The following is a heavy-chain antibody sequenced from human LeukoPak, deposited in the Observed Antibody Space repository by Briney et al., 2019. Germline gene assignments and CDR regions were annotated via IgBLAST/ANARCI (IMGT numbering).Heavy chain of an antibody. CDR2: ISTYSEKP. J-gene: IGHJ4*02. D-gene: IGHD3-22*01. Sequence: ASVKVSCKTSGYNFLSYGISWVRQAPGKGLEWMGWISTYSEKPNYAVSLQGRVTVTTDTSTSTVFMELRSLTSDDTAVYYCARTSVAAHDRIGFVDYWGQGTLVSVSS. CDR1: GYNFLSYG. V-gene: IGHV1-18*01. CDR3: ARTSVAAHDRIGFVDY.